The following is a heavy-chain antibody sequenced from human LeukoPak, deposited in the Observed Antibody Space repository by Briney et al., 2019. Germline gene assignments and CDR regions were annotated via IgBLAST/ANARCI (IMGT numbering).Heavy chain of an antibody. CDR1: GGSISSDDYY. CDR3: TRERIDYGDYVGYFDY. Sequence: SQTLSLTCAVSGGSISSDDYYWSWIRQPPGKGLEWIGHVYYSGTTYYNPSLESRVTISIDTSKNQFSLKLSSVTAADTAVYYCTRERIDYGDYVGYFDYWGRGTLVALSS. J-gene: IGHJ4*02. V-gene: IGHV4-30-4*01. CDR2: VYYSGTT. D-gene: IGHD4-17*01.